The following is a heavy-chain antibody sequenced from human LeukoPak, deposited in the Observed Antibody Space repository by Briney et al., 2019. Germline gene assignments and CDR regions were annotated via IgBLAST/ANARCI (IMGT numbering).Heavy chain of an antibody. D-gene: IGHD3-10*01. Sequence: PGGSLRLSCAASGFTFSSYGMSWVRQAPGKGLEWVSAISGSGGSTYYADSVKGRFTISRDNSKNTLYLQMNSLRAEDTAVYYCAKSSSSFYIWFGELLWDHWGQGTLVTVSS. V-gene: IGHV3-23*01. CDR1: GFTFSSYG. CDR3: AKSSSSFYIWFGELLWDH. J-gene: IGHJ4*02. CDR2: ISGSGGST.